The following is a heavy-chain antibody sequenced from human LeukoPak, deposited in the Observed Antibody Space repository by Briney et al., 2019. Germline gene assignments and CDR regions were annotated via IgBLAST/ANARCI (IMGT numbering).Heavy chain of an antibody. CDR2: ISYEGRKK. J-gene: IGHJ5*02. CDR1: GFTFSSYG. CDR3: AKDMGNDILTGPVS. V-gene: IGHV3-30*18. D-gene: IGHD3-9*01. Sequence: PVGSLSLSCAASGFTFSSYGMHWVRQAPGKGLEWVAGISYEGRKKYYADSAKGRFTISSDNSKNTLYLQMNSLRAEDTAVYYCAKDMGNDILTGPVSWGQGTLVTVSS.